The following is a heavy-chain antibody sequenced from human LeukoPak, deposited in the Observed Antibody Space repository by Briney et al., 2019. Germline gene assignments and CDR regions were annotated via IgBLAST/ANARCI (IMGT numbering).Heavy chain of an antibody. V-gene: IGHV1-8*01. CDR3: ARFYSNYESYYYYGMDV. CDR1: GYTFTSYD. D-gene: IGHD4-11*01. CDR2: MNPNSGNT. Sequence: GASVKVSCKASGYTFTSYDINWVRQATGQGLEWMGWMNPNSGNTGYAQKFQGRVTMTRSTSISTAYMELSSLRSEDTAVYYCARFYSNYESYYYYGMDVWGQGTTVTVSS. J-gene: IGHJ6*02.